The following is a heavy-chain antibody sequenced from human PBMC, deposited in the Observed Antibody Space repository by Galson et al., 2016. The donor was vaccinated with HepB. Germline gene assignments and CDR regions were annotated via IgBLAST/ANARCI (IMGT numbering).Heavy chain of an antibody. D-gene: IGHD6-6*01. CDR1: GFTFNSHK. CDR2: VWRDGNNK. CDR3: VRDVMAGRPYAFDI. V-gene: IGHV3-33*01. Sequence: SLRLSCAASGFTFNSHKMHWVRQAPGKGLEWVARVWRDGNNKDYSDSVKGRFTISRDNSRNTLYLQMSSLRAEDTAVYYCVRDVMAGRPYAFDIWGQGTMVTVSS. J-gene: IGHJ3*02.